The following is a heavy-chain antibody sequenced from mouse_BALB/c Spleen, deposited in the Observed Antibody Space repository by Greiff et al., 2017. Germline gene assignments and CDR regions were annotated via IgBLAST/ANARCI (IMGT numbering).Heavy chain of an antibody. D-gene: IGHD2-4*01. CDR2: IWGGGST. J-gene: IGHJ3*01. V-gene: IGHV2-6-5*01. Sequence: VKLVESGPGLVAPSQSLSITCTVSGFSLTDYGVSWIRQPPGKGLEWLGVIWGGGSTYYNSALKSRLSISKDNSKSQVFLKMNSLQTDDTAMYYCAKHDYYDYDGFAYWGQGTLVTVSA. CDR3: AKHDYYDYDGFAY. CDR1: GFSLTDYG.